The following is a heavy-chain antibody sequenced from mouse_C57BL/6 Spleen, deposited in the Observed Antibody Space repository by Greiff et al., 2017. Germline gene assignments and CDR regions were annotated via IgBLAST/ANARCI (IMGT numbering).Heavy chain of an antibody. Sequence: QVQLKQSGAELVKPGASVKISCKASGYAFSSYCMNWVKQRPGKGLEWIGQIYPGDGDTNYNGKFKGKATLTADKSSSTAYLQLSSLTSEDSAVYCCARNYGSSHWYLDGWGTGTTVTVSS. V-gene: IGHV1-80*01. CDR2: IYPGDGDT. J-gene: IGHJ1*03. CDR1: GYAFSSYC. D-gene: IGHD1-1*01. CDR3: ARNYGSSHWYLDG.